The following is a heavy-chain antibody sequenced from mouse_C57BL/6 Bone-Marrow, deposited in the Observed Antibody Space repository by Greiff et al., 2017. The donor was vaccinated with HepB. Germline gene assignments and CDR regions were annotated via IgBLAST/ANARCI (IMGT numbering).Heavy chain of an antibody. V-gene: IGHV14-4*01. CDR1: GFNIKDDY. CDR2: IDPENGDT. CDR3: TTYYDEYDAFAY. Sequence: EVQLQQSGAELVRPGASVKLSCTASGFNIKDDYMHWVKQRPEQGLEWIGWIDPENGDTEYASKFQGKATITADTSSNTAYLQLSSLTSEDTAVYYATTYYDEYDAFAYWGQGTLVTVAA. J-gene: IGHJ3*01. D-gene: IGHD2-4*01.